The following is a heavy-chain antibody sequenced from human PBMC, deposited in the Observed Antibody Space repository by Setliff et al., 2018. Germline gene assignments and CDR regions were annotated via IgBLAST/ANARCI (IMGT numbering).Heavy chain of an antibody. Sequence: ASETLSLTCGVFVTRGSFSGYYWSWIRQPPGKGLEWIGEISPGGSTIYNPSLRSRVTMSVDTSKNRFSLNLTSVTAADTAVYYCATSGFCSAGSCYSFDDWGQGALVTVSS. CDR3: ATSGFCSAGSCYSFDD. CDR2: ISPGGST. V-gene: IGHV4-34*01. J-gene: IGHJ4*02. D-gene: IGHD2-15*01. CDR1: VTRGSFSGYY.